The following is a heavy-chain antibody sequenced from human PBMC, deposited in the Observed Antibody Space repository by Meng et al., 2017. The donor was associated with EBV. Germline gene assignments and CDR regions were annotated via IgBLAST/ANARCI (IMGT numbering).Heavy chain of an antibody. CDR1: GFTVSSNY. V-gene: IGHV3-53*01. J-gene: IGHJ4*02. CDR3: AKHRLGPLDY. CDR2: IYSGGST. D-gene: IGHD5-12*01. Sequence: EVQLVECGGGLVQPGGSLSLSCAASGFTVSSNYMSWVRQAPGKGLEWVSVIYSGGSTYYADSVKGRFTISRDNSKNTLYLQMNSLRAEDTAVYYCAKHRLGPLDYWGQGTLVTVSS.